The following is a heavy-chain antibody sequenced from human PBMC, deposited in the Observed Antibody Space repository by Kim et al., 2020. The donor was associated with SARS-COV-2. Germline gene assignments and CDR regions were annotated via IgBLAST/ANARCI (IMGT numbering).Heavy chain of an antibody. CDR1: GGSFSGYY. V-gene: IGHV4-34*01. J-gene: IGHJ4*02. D-gene: IGHD2-2*01. CDR2: INHSGST. CDR3: ARVNPAAMANYGDKMDY. Sequence: SETLSLTCAAYGGSFSGYYWSWIRQPPGKGLEWIGEINHSGSTNYNPSLKSRVTISADTSKNQLPLKLSSVTAADTAVYYCARVNPAAMANYGDKMDYWGQGTMVTVST.